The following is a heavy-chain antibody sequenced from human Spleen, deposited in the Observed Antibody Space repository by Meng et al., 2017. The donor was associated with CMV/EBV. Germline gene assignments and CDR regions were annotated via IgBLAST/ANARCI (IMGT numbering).Heavy chain of an antibody. Sequence: SETLSLTCAVYGGSFSGYYWNWIRQPPGKGLEWIGEINHSGSTNYNPSLKSRVTISVDTSKNQFSLKLSSVTAADTAVYYCARSHTTSWSSIPRYWGQGTL. J-gene: IGHJ4*02. D-gene: IGHD6-13*01. CDR1: GGSFSGYY. CDR2: INHSGST. V-gene: IGHV4-34*01. CDR3: ARSHTTSWSSIPRY.